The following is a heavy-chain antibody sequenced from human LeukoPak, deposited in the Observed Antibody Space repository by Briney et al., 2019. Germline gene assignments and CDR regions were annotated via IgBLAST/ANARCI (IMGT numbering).Heavy chain of an antibody. D-gene: IGHD3-22*01. CDR2: MNPNSGNT. J-gene: IGHJ4*02. CDR1: GYTFTSYD. CDR3: ARVGGDYYDSSGYSV. V-gene: IGHV1-8*01. Sequence: ASVKVSCKASGYTFTSYDINRVRQATGQGLEWMGWMNPNSGNTGYAQRFQGRVTTTRNTSISTAYMELSSLRSEDTAVYYCARVGGDYYDSSGYSVWGQGTLVTVSS.